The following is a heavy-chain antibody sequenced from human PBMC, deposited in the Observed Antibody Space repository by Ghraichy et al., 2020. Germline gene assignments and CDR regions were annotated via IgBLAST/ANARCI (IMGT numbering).Heavy chain of an antibody. CDR3: ARDQACIGIHCYGAFDS. CDR2: VKHDGSEK. D-gene: IGHD2-2*01. CDR1: GFAFSTYW. Sequence: GESLNISCAASGFAFSTYWMSWVRQAPGKGLEWVANVKHDGSEKHYVDSVQGRFTISRDNAENSLYLQMNSLRADDTAVYYCARDQACIGIHCYGAFDSWGQGTLVAVSS. J-gene: IGHJ4*02. V-gene: IGHV3-7*01.